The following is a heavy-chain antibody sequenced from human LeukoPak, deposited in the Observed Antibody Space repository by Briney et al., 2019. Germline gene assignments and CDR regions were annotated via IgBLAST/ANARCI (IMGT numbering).Heavy chain of an antibody. J-gene: IGHJ4*02. CDR2: ISGSGGNT. V-gene: IGHV3-23*01. Sequence: AGGSLRLSCAASGFTFNNYAMSWVRQAPGKGLEWVSAISGSGGNTYYADSVKGRFTISRDNSKNTLYLQMNSLRAEDTAVYYCARKIMETTYFDYRGQGTLVTVSS. CDR1: GFTFNNYA. CDR3: ARKIMETTYFDY. D-gene: IGHD3-16*01.